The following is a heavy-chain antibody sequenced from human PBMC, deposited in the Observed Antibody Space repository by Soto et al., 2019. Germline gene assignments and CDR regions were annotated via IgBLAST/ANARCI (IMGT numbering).Heavy chain of an antibody. CDR3: ARGFPFLFTMVRGATNWFDP. CDR1: GGSFSGYY. V-gene: IGHV4-34*01. Sequence: SETLSLTCAVYGGSFSGYYWSWIRQPPGKGLEWIGYIYYSGSTNYNPSLKSRVTISVDTSKNQFSLKLSSVTAADTAVYYCARGFPFLFTMVRGATNWFDPWGQGTLVTVSS. CDR2: IYYSGST. D-gene: IGHD3-10*01. J-gene: IGHJ5*02.